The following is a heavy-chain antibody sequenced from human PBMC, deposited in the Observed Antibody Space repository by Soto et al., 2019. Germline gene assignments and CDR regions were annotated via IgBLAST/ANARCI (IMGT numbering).Heavy chain of an antibody. CDR2: IYPGDSDT. J-gene: IGHJ6*02. Sequence: GESLKISCKGSGYSFTSYWIGWVRQMPGKGLEWMGIIYPGDSDTRYSPSLQGQVTISADKSISTAYLQWSSLKASDTAMYYCARLPPYYYDSSGYRPYYYYGMDVWGQGTTVTVSS. CDR1: GYSFTSYW. D-gene: IGHD3-22*01. CDR3: ARLPPYYYDSSGYRPYYYYGMDV. V-gene: IGHV5-51*01.